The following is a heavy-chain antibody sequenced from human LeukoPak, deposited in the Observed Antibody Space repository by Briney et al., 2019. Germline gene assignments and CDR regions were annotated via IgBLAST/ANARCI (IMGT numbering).Heavy chain of an antibody. V-gene: IGHV1-69*05. CDR1: GGTFSSYA. CDR2: IIPIFGTA. D-gene: IGHD5-12*01. CDR3: ARTLSGYVGYFDY. J-gene: IGHJ4*02. Sequence: SVKVSCKASGGTFSSYAISWVRQAPGQGLEWMGGIIPIFGTANYAQKFQGRVTITTDESTSTAYMELSSLRSEDTAVYYCARTLSGYVGYFDYWGQGTLVTVSS.